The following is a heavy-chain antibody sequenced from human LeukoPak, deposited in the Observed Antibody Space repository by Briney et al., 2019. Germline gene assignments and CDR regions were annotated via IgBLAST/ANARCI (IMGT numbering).Heavy chain of an antibody. CDR1: GFTFSDYY. V-gene: IGHV3-11*01. J-gene: IGHJ6*02. Sequence: PGGSLRLSCAASGFTFSDYYMSWIRQAPGKGLEWVSYISSSGSTIYYADSVKGRFTISRDNAKNSLYLQMSSLRAEDTAVYYCARAPHYSNYGPYYYGMDVWGQGTTVTVSS. D-gene: IGHD4-11*01. CDR3: ARAPHYSNYGPYYYGMDV. CDR2: ISSSGSTI.